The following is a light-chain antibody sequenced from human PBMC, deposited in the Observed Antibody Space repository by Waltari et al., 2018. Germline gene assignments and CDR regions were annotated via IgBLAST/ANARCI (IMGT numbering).Light chain of an antibody. Sequence: IQMTQSPSTLSASVGDRVSITCRASQGIINWLARYQQKSGKAPKLLLYKAASLESGVPSRVSGSGYGTEFTRTISSLQPDDFATYYCQQYIGYSYTFGQGTKLEIK. CDR2: KAA. CDR1: QGIINW. J-gene: IGKJ2*01. CDR3: QQYIGYSYT. V-gene: IGKV1-5*03.